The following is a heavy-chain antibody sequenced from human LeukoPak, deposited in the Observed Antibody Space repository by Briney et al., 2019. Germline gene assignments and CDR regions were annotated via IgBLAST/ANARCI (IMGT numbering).Heavy chain of an antibody. J-gene: IGHJ4*02. Sequence: PSETLSLTCAVSGVSFNDYYWSWVRQTPGKGLEWIGEINHSGYTNDSPSLKSRVTLSIGTSRKQFSLNLRSVTVADTAIYYCTRMTTGHDYWGQGTLVTVSS. CDR3: TRMTTGHDY. V-gene: IGHV4-34*01. D-gene: IGHD4-17*01. CDR2: INHSGYT. CDR1: GVSFNDYY.